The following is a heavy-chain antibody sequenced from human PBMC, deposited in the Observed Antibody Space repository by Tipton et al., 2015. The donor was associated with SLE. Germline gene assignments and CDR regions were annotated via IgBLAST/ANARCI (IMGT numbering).Heavy chain of an antibody. Sequence: SLRLSCAASGFTFSSYAMSWVRQAPGKGLEWVSSISGSGGRTYYADSVKGRFTISRDNSKNTLYLQMNSLRTEDTAVYYCAKALGDEVVLRGYWGQGTLVTVSS. CDR3: AKALGDEVVLRGY. J-gene: IGHJ4*02. CDR2: ISGSGGRT. CDR1: GFTFSSYA. V-gene: IGHV3-23*01. D-gene: IGHD2-21*01.